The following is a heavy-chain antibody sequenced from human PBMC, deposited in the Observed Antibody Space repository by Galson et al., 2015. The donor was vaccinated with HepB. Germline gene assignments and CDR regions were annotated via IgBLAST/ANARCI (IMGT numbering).Heavy chain of an antibody. CDR2: INTNTGNP. CDR3: AREGVGGYSYGYDAFDI. J-gene: IGHJ3*02. D-gene: IGHD5-18*01. CDR1: GYTFTSYA. Sequence: SVKVSCKASGYTFTSYAMNWVRQAPGQGLEWMGWINTNTGNPTYAQGFTGRFVFSLDTSVSTAYLQISSLKAEDTAVYYCAREGVGGYSYGYDAFDIWGQGTMVTVSS. V-gene: IGHV7-4-1*02.